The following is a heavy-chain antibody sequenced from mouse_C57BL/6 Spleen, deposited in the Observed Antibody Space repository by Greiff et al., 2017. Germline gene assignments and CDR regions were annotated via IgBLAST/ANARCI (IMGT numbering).Heavy chain of an antibody. Sequence: QVQLKQPGAELVRPGSSVKLSCKASGYTFTSYWMHWVKQRPIQGLEWIGNIDPSDSETNYNQKFKDKATLTVDKSSSRAYMQLSNLTSEDSAVYYCARNYGNYGAMDYWGQGTSVTVSS. D-gene: IGHD2-1*01. CDR3: ARNYGNYGAMDY. CDR1: GYTFTSYW. CDR2: IDPSDSET. J-gene: IGHJ4*01. V-gene: IGHV1-52*01.